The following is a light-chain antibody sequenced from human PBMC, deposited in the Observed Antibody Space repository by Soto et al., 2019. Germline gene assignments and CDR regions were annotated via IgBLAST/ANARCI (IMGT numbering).Light chain of an antibody. CDR3: HQYHRSPRT. V-gene: IGKV3-20*01. CDR1: QSLTSQY. Sequence: EIVLTQSPGTLSLSQGDRATLSCRASQSLTSQYLAWYQQKPGQAPRLLLFVASSRAAGIPDRFSGSGSGTDFTLTISKLEPEDFAVYFCHQYHRSPRTFGQGTKVDIK. J-gene: IGKJ1*01. CDR2: VAS.